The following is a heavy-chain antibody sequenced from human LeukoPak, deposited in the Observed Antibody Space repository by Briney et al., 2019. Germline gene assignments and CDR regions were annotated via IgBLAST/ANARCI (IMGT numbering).Heavy chain of an antibody. CDR3: ARGSYSSSWYKFDP. Sequence: ASVKVSCTASGYTFTGYYMHWVRQAPGQGLEWMGWINPNSGGTNYAQKFQGRVTMTRDTSISTAYMELSRLRSDDTAVYYCARGSYSSSWYKFDPWGQGTLVTVSS. CDR1: GYTFTGYY. D-gene: IGHD6-13*01. CDR2: INPNSGGT. J-gene: IGHJ5*02. V-gene: IGHV1-2*02.